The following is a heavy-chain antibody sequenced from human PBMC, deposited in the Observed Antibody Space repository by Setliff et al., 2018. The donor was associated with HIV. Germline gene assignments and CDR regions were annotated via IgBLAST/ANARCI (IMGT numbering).Heavy chain of an antibody. J-gene: IGHJ4*02. CDR2: INPNSGRA. CDR1: GYTFTGYY. Sequence: GASVKVSCKASGYTFTGYYMHWVRQAPGQGLEWMGRINPNSGRAGSAQMFQGRLTMTRDTSTSTAYMELSSLTSDDTAIYYCARGRLSWSPDFWGQGTLVTVSS. CDR3: ARGRLSWSPDF. V-gene: IGHV1-2*06.